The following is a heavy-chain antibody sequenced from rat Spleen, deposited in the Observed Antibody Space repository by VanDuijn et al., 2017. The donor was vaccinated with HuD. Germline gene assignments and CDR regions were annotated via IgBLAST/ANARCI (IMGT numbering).Heavy chain of an antibody. V-gene: IGHV3-1*01. D-gene: IGHD1-10*01. CDR3: ARSLGRVYNNYFDY. J-gene: IGHJ2*01. CDR1: GYSITSNY. Sequence: EVQLQESGPGLVKPSQSLSLTCSVTGYSITSNYWGWIRKFPGNKMEWIGHISYSGSTSYNPSLKSRISITRDTSKNQFFLQLNSVTTEDTATYYCARSLGRVYNNYFDYWGQGVMVTVSS. CDR2: ISYSGST.